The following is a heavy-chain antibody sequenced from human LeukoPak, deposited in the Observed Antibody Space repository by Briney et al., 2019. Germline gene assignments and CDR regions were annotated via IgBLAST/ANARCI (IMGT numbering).Heavy chain of an antibody. Sequence: AAVKVSCKASGYTFINYYMHWVRQAPGQGLEWMGIINPSAGSTNYAQKFQGRVTMTRDTSTSTVYMELSRLRSDDTAVYYCVTIAAAGNFDYWGQGTLVTVSS. V-gene: IGHV1-46*03. J-gene: IGHJ4*02. CDR1: GYTFINYY. CDR3: VTIAAAGNFDY. D-gene: IGHD6-13*01. CDR2: INPSAGST.